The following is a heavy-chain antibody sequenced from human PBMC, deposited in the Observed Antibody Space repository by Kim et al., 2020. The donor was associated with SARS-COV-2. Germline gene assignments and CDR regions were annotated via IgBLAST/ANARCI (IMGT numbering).Heavy chain of an antibody. V-gene: IGHV3-33*01. Sequence: TSKYYAASVNCRFTISRHNSNNTLYLQMSSLTPEDTAVYYCATDLKFVDSWGQGILVTVSS. CDR3: ATDLKFVDS. CDR2: TSK. J-gene: IGHJ5*01.